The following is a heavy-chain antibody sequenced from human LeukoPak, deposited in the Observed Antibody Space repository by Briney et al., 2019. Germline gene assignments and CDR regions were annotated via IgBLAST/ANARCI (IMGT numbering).Heavy chain of an antibody. CDR1: GFTFSSYW. CDR2: IKQDGSQI. V-gene: IGHV3-7*01. Sequence: GGSLRLSCATCGFTFSSYWMSWVRRAPGKGREWVANIKQDGSQIFYVDSVKGGFTISRDTAKNSLSLQMNSLRAEGTAVYYCAREYCSGTSCYGYFDYWGQGTLATVSS. CDR3: AREYCSGTSCYGYFDY. D-gene: IGHD2-2*01. J-gene: IGHJ4*02.